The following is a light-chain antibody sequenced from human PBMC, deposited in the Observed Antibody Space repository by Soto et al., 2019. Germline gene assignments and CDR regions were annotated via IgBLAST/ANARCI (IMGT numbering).Light chain of an antibody. J-gene: IGLJ1*01. CDR1: SCDVGGDNF. V-gene: IGLV2-14*01. Sequence: QSVLTQPASVSGSPGQTVTISCTGTSCDVGGDNFVYWYQQHPGKAPKLMIYDVSSRPSGVSNRFSGSKSGNTASLTISGLQAEEEADYYCSSDTSISTYVFGTGTKLTVL. CDR2: DVS. CDR3: SSDTSISTYV.